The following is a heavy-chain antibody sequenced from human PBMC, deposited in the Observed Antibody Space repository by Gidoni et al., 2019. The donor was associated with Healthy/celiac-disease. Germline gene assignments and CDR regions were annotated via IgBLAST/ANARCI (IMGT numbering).Heavy chain of an antibody. V-gene: IGHV3-23*01. Sequence: EVQLLESGGGLVQPGGSLRLSCAASGFTFSSYAMSWVRQAPGKGLEWVSAISGSGGSTYYADSVKGRFTISRDNSKNTLYLQMNSLRAEDTAVYYCAKELPYYYDSSGFHGMDVWGQGTTVTVSS. J-gene: IGHJ6*02. CDR3: AKELPYYYDSSGFHGMDV. D-gene: IGHD3-22*01. CDR2: ISGSGGST. CDR1: GFTFSSYA.